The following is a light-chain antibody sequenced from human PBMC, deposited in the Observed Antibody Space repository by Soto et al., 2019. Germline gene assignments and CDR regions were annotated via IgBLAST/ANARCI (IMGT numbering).Light chain of an antibody. CDR2: GAS. Sequence: EIVLTQSPATLSLSPGERATLSCSASQSISNYLAWYQQKPGQAPRLLIYGASNRATGIPARFSGSGSGTEFTLTISSLQSEDFAVYYCQQYNNWPRTFGQGTKVDIK. CDR1: QSISNY. CDR3: QQYNNWPRT. J-gene: IGKJ1*01. V-gene: IGKV3-15*01.